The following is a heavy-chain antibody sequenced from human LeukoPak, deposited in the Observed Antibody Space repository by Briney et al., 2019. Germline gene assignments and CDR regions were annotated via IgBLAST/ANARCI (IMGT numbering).Heavy chain of an antibody. D-gene: IGHD3-22*01. V-gene: IGHV3-7*03. CDR3: AKGSLRYDSSGYQIIDY. CDR1: GFTFTSYW. CDR2: IKQDGTEK. J-gene: IGHJ4*02. Sequence: GGSLRLSCAASGFTFTSYWMNWVRQAPGKGLEWVANIKQDGTEKYYVDSVKGRFTISRDNAKNSLYLQMNSLRAEDTAVYYCAKGSLRYDSSGYQIIDYWGQGTLVTVSS.